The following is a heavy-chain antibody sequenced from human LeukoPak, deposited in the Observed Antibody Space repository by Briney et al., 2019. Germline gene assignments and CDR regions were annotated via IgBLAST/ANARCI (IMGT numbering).Heavy chain of an antibody. CDR2: INPNSGGT. J-gene: IGHJ4*02. CDR3: ARLPDGYPFDY. D-gene: IGHD3-16*02. Sequence: ASVKVSCKASGYTFTGYYMHWVRQGPGQGLEWMGRINPNSGGTNYAQKFQGRVTMTRDTSISTAYMELSRLRSDDTAVYYCARLPDGYPFDYWGQGALVTVSS. V-gene: IGHV1-2*06. CDR1: GYTFTGYY.